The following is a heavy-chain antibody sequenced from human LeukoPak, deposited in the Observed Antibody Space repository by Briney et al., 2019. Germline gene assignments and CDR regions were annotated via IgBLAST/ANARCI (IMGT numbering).Heavy chain of an antibody. V-gene: IGHV1-2*02. CDR2: INPNSGGT. J-gene: IGHJ4*02. Sequence: ASVKVSCKASGYTFTGYYMHWVRQAPGQGLEWMGWINPNSGGTNYAQKFQGRVTMTRDTSISTAYMELSRLRSDDTAVYYCARYDDTYYDFWSGYSTFDYWGQGTLVTVSS. D-gene: IGHD3-3*01. CDR1: GYTFTGYY. CDR3: ARYDDTYYDFWSGYSTFDY.